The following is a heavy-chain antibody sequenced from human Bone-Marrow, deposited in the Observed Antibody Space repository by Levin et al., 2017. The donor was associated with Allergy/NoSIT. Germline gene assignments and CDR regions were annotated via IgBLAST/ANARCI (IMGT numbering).Heavy chain of an antibody. CDR1: GYTFTNYW. J-gene: IGHJ6*03. V-gene: IGHV5-51*01. Sequence: GGSLRLSCEASGYTFTNYWIAWVRQMPGKGLEWMGIIYPGDSDTRYSPSFQGQVTISVDKSISTASLQWRSLKASDTGMYYCASLRPDYGGYETDRKDYYFMDVWGQGTTVTVSS. CDR3: ASLRPDYGGYETDRKDYYFMDV. D-gene: IGHD4-17*01. CDR2: IYPGDSDT.